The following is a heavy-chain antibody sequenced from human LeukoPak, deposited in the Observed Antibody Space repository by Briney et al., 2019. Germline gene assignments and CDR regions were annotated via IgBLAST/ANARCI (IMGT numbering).Heavy chain of an antibody. Sequence: GRSLRLSCAASGFTFDDYAMHWVRQAPGKGLEWVSGISWNSGSIGYADSVKGRFTISRDNAKNSLYLQMNSLGAEDTALYYCAKDSSGGDYDTFDYWGQGALVTVSS. V-gene: IGHV3-9*01. D-gene: IGHD4-17*01. CDR1: GFTFDDYA. CDR2: ISWNSGSI. J-gene: IGHJ4*02. CDR3: AKDSSGGDYDTFDY.